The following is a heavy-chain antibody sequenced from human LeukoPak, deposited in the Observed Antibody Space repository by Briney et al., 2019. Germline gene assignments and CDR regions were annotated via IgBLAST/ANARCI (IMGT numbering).Heavy chain of an antibody. CDR3: ARGQATMVRGVSRPYYFDY. CDR2: INHSGST. J-gene: IGHJ4*02. Sequence: SETLSLTCAVYGGTFSGYYWSWIRQPPGQGLEWIGEINHSGSTNYNPSLKSRVTISVDTTKNQFSQQLSSVTAADTAVYYCARGQATMVRGVSRPYYFDYWGQGTLVTFSS. V-gene: IGHV4-34*01. D-gene: IGHD3-10*01. CDR1: GGTFSGYY.